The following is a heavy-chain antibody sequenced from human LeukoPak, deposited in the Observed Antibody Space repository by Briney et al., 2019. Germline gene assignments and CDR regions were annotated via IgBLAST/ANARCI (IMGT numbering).Heavy chain of an antibody. Sequence: HPGGSLRLSCAASGFTFRSYATSWVRQAPGKGLEWVSAISGSGGSTYYADSVKGRFTISRDNSKNTLYLQMNSLRAEDTVVYYCAKAPESTVTHYWYFDLWGRGTLVTVSS. CDR3: AKAPESTVTHYWYFDL. D-gene: IGHD4-17*01. V-gene: IGHV3-23*01. CDR1: GFTFRSYA. J-gene: IGHJ2*01. CDR2: ISGSGGST.